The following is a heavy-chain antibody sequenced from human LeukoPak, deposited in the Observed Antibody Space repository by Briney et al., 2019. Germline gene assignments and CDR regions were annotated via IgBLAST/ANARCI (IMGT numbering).Heavy chain of an antibody. V-gene: IGHV3-21*01. CDR3: ARGLGYCSSTSCLKKNYFDY. Sequence: GGSLRLSCAASGFTFSSYSMNWVRQAPGKGLEWVSSISSSSSYIYYADSVKGRFTISRDNAKNSLYLQMNSLRAEDTAVYYCARGLGYCSSTSCLKKNYFDYWGQGTLVTVSS. CDR1: GFTFSSYS. D-gene: IGHD2-2*01. CDR2: ISSSSSYI. J-gene: IGHJ4*02.